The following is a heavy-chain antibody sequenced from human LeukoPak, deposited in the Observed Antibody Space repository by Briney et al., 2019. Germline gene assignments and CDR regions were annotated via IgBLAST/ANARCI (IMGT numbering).Heavy chain of an antibody. CDR3: ARASYDSSGYYLPFDY. D-gene: IGHD3-22*01. CDR1: GYTFTSYY. J-gene: IGHJ4*02. Sequence: ASVKVSCKASGYTFTSYYMHWVRQAPGQGLEWMGIINPSGGSTSYTQKFQGRVTITTDESTSTAYMELSSLRSEVTAVYYCARASYDSSGYYLPFDYWGQGTLVTVSS. CDR2: INPSGGST. V-gene: IGHV1-46*01.